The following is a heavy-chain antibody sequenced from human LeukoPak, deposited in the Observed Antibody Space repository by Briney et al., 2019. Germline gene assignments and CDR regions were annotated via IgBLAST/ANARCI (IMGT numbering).Heavy chain of an antibody. Sequence: SVKVSCKASGGTFSSYAISWVRQAPGQGLEWMGGIIPILAAADYPQKYQGRVTITTDESTSTVFMELSSITSEDSAVYYCARPGDGSGSYYAYWGQGTLVTVSS. J-gene: IGHJ4*02. CDR1: GGTFSSYA. V-gene: IGHV1-69*05. CDR3: ARPGDGSGSYYAY. D-gene: IGHD3-10*01. CDR2: IIPILAAA.